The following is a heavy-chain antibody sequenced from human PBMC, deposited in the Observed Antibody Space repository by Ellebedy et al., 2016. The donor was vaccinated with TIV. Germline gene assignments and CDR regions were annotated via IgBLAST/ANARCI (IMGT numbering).Heavy chain of an antibody. CDR2: IWYDGSNK. CDR3: ARDSPRYYDYVWGSYRFFDY. Sequence: GESLKISXAASGFTFSSYGMHWVRQAPGKGLEWVAVIWYDGSNKYYADSVKGRFTISRDNSKNTLYLQMNSLRAEDTAVYYCARDSPRYYDYVWGSYRFFDYWGQGTLVTVSS. J-gene: IGHJ4*02. D-gene: IGHD3-16*02. V-gene: IGHV3-33*01. CDR1: GFTFSSYG.